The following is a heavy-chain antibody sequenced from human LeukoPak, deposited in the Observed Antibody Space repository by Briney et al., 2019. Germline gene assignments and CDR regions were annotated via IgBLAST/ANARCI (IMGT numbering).Heavy chain of an antibody. V-gene: IGHV1-18*01. CDR3: ARDSMSFAPADY. D-gene: IGHD3-3*02. CDR1: GYTFTRYG. CDR2: ISAYNGNT. Sequence: ASVKVSCKASGYTFTRYGISWVRQAPGQGLEWMGWISAYNGNTNYAQKLQGRVTMTTDTSTSKAYMELRSLRSDDTAVYYCARDSMSFAPADYWGQGTLVTVSS. J-gene: IGHJ4*02.